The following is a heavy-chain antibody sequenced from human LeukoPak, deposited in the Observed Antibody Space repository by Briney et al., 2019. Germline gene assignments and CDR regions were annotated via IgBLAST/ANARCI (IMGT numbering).Heavy chain of an antibody. J-gene: IGHJ4*02. CDR1: GGTFSSYA. Sequence: SSVKVSCKASGGTFSSYAISWVRQAPGQGLEWMGRIIPILGIANYAQKFQGRVTITADKSTSTAYMELSSLRSDDTAVYYCARASSNYKFDYWGQGTLVTASS. V-gene: IGHV1-69*04. CDR2: IIPILGIA. CDR3: ARASSNYKFDY. D-gene: IGHD4-11*01.